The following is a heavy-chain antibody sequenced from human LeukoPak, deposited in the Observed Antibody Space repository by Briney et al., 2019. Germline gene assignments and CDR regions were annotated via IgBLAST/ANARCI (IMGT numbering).Heavy chain of an antibody. CDR3: ARAIVVVPAALDAFDI. J-gene: IGHJ3*02. V-gene: IGHV1-69*13. Sequence: ASVKVSCKASGGTFSSYAISWVRQAPGQGLEWMGGIIPIFGTANYAQKFQGRVTITADESTSTAYMELSSLRSEDTAVYYCARAIVVVPAALDAFDIWGQGTMVTVSS. CDR1: GGTFSSYA. CDR2: IIPIFGTA. D-gene: IGHD2-2*01.